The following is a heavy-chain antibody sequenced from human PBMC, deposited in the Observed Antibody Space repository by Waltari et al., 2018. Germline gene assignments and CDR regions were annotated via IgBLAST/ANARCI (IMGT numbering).Heavy chain of an antibody. J-gene: IGHJ4*02. CDR2: IAPYTANA. D-gene: IGHD3-22*01. Sequence: QLLQSGGEVQKPGASVTVSCKASGYTCTNVGINGVRQAPGQGLEWMVWIAPYTANADYAPKFRCRVTMTTDTSTKTAYLELRNLSADDTAVYFCARGGGPRTVVALSFDLWGQGTLITVSS. CDR1: GYTCTNVG. V-gene: IGHV1-18*01. CDR3: ARGGGPRTVVALSFDL.